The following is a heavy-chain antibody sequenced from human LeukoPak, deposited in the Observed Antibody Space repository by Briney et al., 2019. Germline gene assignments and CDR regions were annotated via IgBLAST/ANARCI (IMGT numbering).Heavy chain of an antibody. D-gene: IGHD3-9*01. CDR3: ERGEHYDILTGYQTPSHLSDY. CDR2: INPNSGGT. Sequence: ASVKVSCKASGYTFTAYYVHWVRQAPGQGLEWMGWINPNSGGTNYAQKFQGRVTMTRDTSISTAYMEMSRLRSDDTAVYYCERGEHYDILTGYQTPSHLSDYWGQGTLVTVSS. V-gene: IGHV1-2*02. J-gene: IGHJ4*02. CDR1: GYTFTAYY.